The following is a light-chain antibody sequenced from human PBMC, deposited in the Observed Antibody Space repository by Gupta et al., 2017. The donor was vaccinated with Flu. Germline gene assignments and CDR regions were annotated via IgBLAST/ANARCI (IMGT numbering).Light chain of an antibody. V-gene: IGKV3-15*01. CDR1: QSVGVD. J-gene: IGKJ5*01. Sequence: EIVMTQSPATLSVSPGEGATLSCRASQSVGVDLAWYQQKPGQTPRPLIYDSSFRATGVPARFSDGGSGTEFTLTISSLQPEDFAVYYCQQVNNWPFTFGQGTQLDIK. CDR2: DSS. CDR3: QQVNNWPFT.